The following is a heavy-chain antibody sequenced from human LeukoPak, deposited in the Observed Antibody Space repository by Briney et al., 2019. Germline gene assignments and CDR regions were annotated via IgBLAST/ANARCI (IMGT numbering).Heavy chain of an antibody. CDR3: ARSFFYYDSSGYYGGAFDI. CDR2: IYYSGST. J-gene: IGHJ3*02. Sequence: PSETLSLTCTVSGGSISSDYWIWIRQPPGKGLEWVGYIYYSGSTNYNPSLKSRVTISVDTSKNQFSLKLSSVTAADTAVYYCARSFFYYDSSGYYGGAFDIWGQGTMVTVSS. V-gene: IGHV4-59*01. D-gene: IGHD3-22*01. CDR1: GGSISSDY.